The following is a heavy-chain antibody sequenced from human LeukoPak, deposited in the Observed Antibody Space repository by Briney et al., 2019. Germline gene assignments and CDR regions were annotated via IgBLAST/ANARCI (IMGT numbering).Heavy chain of an antibody. CDR1: GFTFSSYG. V-gene: IGHV3-33*01. CDR2: IWYDGSNK. J-gene: IGHJ6*04. CDR3: ATPFGDSPGYGMDV. D-gene: IGHD2-21*02. Sequence: PGRSLRLSCAASGFTFSSYGMHWVRQAPGKGLEWVAVIWYDGSNKYYADSVKGRFTISRDNSKNTLYLQMNSLRAEDTAVYYCATPFGDSPGYGMDVWGKGTTVTVSP.